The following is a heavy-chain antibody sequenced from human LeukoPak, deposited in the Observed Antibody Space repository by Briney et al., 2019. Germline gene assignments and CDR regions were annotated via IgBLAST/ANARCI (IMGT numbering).Heavy chain of an antibody. CDR2: IYYSGST. CDR1: GGSVSSGSYY. Sequence: SETLSLTCTVSGGSVSSGSYYWSWIRQPPGKGLEWIGYIYYSGSTNYNPSLKSRVTISVDTSKNQFSLKLSSVTAADTAVYYCARMPTATRTFDYWGQGTLVTVSS. V-gene: IGHV4-61*01. D-gene: IGHD4-17*01. CDR3: ARMPTATRTFDY. J-gene: IGHJ4*02.